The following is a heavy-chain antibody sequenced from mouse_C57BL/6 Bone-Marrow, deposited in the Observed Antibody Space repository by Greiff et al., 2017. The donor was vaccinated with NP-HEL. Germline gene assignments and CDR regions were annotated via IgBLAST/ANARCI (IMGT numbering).Heavy chain of an antibody. Sequence: QVQLQQPGAELVKPGASVKMSCKASGYTFTSYWITWVKQRPGQGLEWIGDIYPGSGSTNYNEKFKSKATLTVDTSSSTAYMQLSSLTSEDSAVYYCARNGDYSNPFAYWGQGTLVTVSA. D-gene: IGHD2-5*01. CDR3: ARNGDYSNPFAY. V-gene: IGHV1-55*01. J-gene: IGHJ3*01. CDR1: GYTFTSYW. CDR2: IYPGSGST.